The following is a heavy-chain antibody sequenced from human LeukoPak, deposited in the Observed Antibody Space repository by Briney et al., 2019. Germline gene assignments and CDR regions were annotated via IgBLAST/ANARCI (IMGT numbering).Heavy chain of an antibody. CDR2: ISSSGNLI. V-gene: IGHV3-48*03. Sequence: GGSLRLSCAASGFSFSSYDMNWVRQAPGKGLEWVSYISSSGNLIHYADSVKGRFTFSRDNARNSLYLQMNSLRADDTAIYYCAREGGWNDFDYWGQGTLVTVSS. J-gene: IGHJ4*02. CDR1: GFSFSSYD. D-gene: IGHD1-1*01. CDR3: AREGGWNDFDY.